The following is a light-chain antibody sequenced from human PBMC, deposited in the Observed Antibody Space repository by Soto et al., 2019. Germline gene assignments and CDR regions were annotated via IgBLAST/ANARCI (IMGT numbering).Light chain of an antibody. CDR3: SSYTSSSTLV. Sequence: QSALTQPAFVSGSPGQSITISCTGTNSDVGGYNFVSWYQQHPGKVPKLMIYDVTNRPSGVSNRFSGSKSGNTASLTISVLQAEDEADYYCSSYTSSSTLVFGTGTKVTVL. CDR1: NSDVGGYNF. J-gene: IGLJ1*01. CDR2: DVT. V-gene: IGLV2-14*01.